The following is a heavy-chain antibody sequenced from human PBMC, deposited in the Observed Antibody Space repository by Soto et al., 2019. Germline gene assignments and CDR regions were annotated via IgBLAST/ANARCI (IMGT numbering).Heavy chain of an antibody. Sequence: LSLTCTVSGGSISGYYWTWIRQPPGKGLEWIGYIFYSGVTNYNPSLKSRVTLSVDTSKNQFSLKLRSVTAADTAVYYCARVGSSGWSPDYWGRGTLVTVSS. V-gene: IGHV4-59*01. D-gene: IGHD6-19*01. CDR3: ARVGSSGWSPDY. CDR1: GGSISGYY. CDR2: IFYSGVT. J-gene: IGHJ4*02.